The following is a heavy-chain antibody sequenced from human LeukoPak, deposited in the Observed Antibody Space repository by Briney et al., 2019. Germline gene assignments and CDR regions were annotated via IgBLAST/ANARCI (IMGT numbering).Heavy chain of an antibody. CDR1: GFTFSSYS. CDR3: AKETYYDFWSGYYREGLKYYFDY. J-gene: IGHJ4*02. D-gene: IGHD3-3*01. V-gene: IGHV3-21*04. CDR2: ISSSSSYI. Sequence: PGGSLRLSCAASGFTFSSYSMNWVRQAPGKGLEWVSSISSSSSYIYYADSVKGRFTISRDNSKNTLYLQMNSLRAEDTAVYYCAKETYYDFWSGYYREGLKYYFDYWGQGTLVTVSS.